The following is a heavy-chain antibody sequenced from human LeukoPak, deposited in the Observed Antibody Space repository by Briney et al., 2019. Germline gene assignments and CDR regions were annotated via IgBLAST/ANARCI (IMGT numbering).Heavy chain of an antibody. D-gene: IGHD6-19*01. V-gene: IGHV3-23*01. Sequence: GGSLGLSCTASRFTFNGYSMNWVRHAPGRGLEWVSAIRGGGGGVYYAESVKGLFTISRDNSKNTLYLQMNSLRADDTALYYSAKGSSGWPEVGWGMDYWGRGTLVTDSS. CDR3: AKGSSGWPEVGWGMDY. J-gene: IGHJ4*02. CDR1: RFTFNGYS. CDR2: IRGGGGGV.